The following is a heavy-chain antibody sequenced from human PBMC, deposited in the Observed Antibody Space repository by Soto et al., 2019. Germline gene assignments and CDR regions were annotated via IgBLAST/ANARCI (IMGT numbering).Heavy chain of an antibody. CDR1: GFTFSSYA. V-gene: IGHV3-64D*06. CDR3: VVGVVIKWDYGMDV. Sequence: PGGSLRLSCSASGFTFSSYAMHWVRQAPGKGLEYVSAISSNGGSTYYADSVKGRFTISRDNSKNTLYLQMSSLRAEGTAVYYCVVGVVIKWDYGMDVWGQGTTVTVSS. D-gene: IGHD3-3*01. CDR2: ISSNGGST. J-gene: IGHJ6*02.